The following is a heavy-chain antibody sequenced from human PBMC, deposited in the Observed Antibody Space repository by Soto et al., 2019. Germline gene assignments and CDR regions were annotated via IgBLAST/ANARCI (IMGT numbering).Heavy chain of an antibody. Sequence: SETLSLTCTVSGGSISSSSYYWGWIRQPPGKGLEWIGSIYYSGSTYYNPSLKSRVTISVDTSKNQFSLKLSSVTAADTAVYYCARHRVSYYYDRGHEYFQHWGQGTLVTVSS. V-gene: IGHV4-39*01. CDR2: IYYSGST. D-gene: IGHD3-22*01. J-gene: IGHJ1*01. CDR3: ARHRVSYYYDRGHEYFQH. CDR1: GGSISSSSYY.